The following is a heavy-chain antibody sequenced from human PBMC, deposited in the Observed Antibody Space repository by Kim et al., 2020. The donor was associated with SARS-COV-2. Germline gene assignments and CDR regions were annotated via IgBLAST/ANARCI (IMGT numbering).Heavy chain of an antibody. CDR1: GFTFSSYA. J-gene: IGHJ1*01. Sequence: GGSLRLSCAASGFTFSSYAMNWVRQAPGKGLEWVSSISGSGDGTYYADSVKGRFTVSRDNSKNTLYLQMNSLRAGDTAVYYCSKALIYQEPRPYYFQHWGQGTRVTVSS. V-gene: IGHV3-23*01. CDR3: SKALIYQEPRPYYFQH. D-gene: IGHD2-2*01. CDR2: ISGSGDGT.